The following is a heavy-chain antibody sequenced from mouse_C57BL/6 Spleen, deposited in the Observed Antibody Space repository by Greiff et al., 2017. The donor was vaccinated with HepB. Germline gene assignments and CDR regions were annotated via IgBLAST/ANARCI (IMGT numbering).Heavy chain of an antibody. J-gene: IGHJ3*01. CDR3: ARNWGTTVVAPFAY. CDR1: GFSFTRYA. CDR2: ICTGGGT. V-gene: IGHV2-9-1*01. D-gene: IGHD1-1*01. Sequence: VQLQESGPGLVAPSPSLSITCTVSGFSFTRYAIRWVRHPPGKGLEWLGVICTGGGTNYNSALKSRLSISKDNSKSQVFLKMNSLQTDDTARYYCARNWGTTVVAPFAYWGQGTLVTVSA.